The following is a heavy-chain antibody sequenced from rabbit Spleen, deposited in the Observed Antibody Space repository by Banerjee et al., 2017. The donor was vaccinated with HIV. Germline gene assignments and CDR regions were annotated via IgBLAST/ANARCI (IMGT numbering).Heavy chain of an antibody. Sequence: QEQLVESGGGLVKPGASLTLTCKASGFDFSSYSMSWVRQAPGKGLEWIACIDTNDGDTDYANWPKGRFTISKTSSTTVTLQMTSLTAADTATYFCARNYVNAFDPWGQGTLVTVS. CDR2: IDTNDGDT. V-gene: IGHV1S45*01. CDR1: GFDFSSYS. D-gene: IGHD1-1*01. J-gene: IGHJ2*01. CDR3: ARNYVNAFDP.